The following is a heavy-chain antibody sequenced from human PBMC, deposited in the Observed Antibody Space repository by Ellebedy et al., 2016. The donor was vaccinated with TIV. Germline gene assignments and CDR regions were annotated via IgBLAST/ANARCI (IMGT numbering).Heavy chain of an antibody. V-gene: IGHV3-23*01. J-gene: IGHJ3*02. D-gene: IGHD1-14*01. CDR3: AKDFRGTVPDTFDI. Sequence: GESLKISXAASGFSFSDHGMSWVRQAPGKGLEWVSGFRGRETNTFYADSVKGRFTISRDNSQSTMWLQMNSLRAEDSALYYCAKDFRGTVPDTFDIWGQGTMVTVSS. CDR1: GFSFSDHG. CDR2: FRGRETNT.